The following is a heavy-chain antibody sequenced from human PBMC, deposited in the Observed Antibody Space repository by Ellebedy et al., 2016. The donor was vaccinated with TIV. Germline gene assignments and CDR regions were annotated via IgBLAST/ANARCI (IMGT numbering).Heavy chain of an antibody. CDR3: AGESVRGVLEY. CDR2: ISSSGGFE. V-gene: IGHV3-48*03. D-gene: IGHD3-10*01. J-gene: IGHJ4*02. CDR1: GFSYSSYE. Sequence: GESLKISCAASGFSYSSYEMNWVRQAPGKGLEWISYISSSGGFEYYADSVKGRFTISRDNAKKSLFLEMNNLRPDDTAVYYCAGESVRGVLEYWGQGALVTVS.